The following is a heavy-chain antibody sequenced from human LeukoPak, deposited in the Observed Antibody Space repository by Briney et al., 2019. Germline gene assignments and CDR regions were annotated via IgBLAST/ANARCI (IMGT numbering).Heavy chain of an antibody. CDR3: ARGRYCSADICSGGDAFDI. J-gene: IGHJ3*02. CDR2: IYTRGST. D-gene: IGHD2-15*01. CDR1: GGSINNYY. V-gene: IGHV4-4*07. Sequence: PSETLSLTCTVSGGSINNYYWSWLRQPAGKGLEWIGRIYTRGSTNYNPSLKSRVTMSVDTSKNRFSLKLSSVTVADTAVYYCARGRYCSADICSGGDAFDIWGQGTTVSVSS.